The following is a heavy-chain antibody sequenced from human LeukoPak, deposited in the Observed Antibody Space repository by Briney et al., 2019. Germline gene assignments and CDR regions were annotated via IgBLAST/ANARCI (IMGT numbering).Heavy chain of an antibody. D-gene: IGHD1-1*01. CDR3: AKTLPGVHAALDV. CDR2: ISSSGGCK. V-gene: IGHV3-23*01. J-gene: IGHJ3*01. Sequence: GGSLRLSCAASGFSFSSYGMNWVRQAPRKGLEWVSTISSSGGCKYFADSVKGRFTISRDNSKNTLYLQMNSLRAEDTAVYYCAKTLPGVHAALDVWGQGTMVTVSS. CDR1: GFSFSSYG.